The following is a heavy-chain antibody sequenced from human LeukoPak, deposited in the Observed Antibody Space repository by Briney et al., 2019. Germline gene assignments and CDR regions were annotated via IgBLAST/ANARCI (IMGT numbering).Heavy chain of an antibody. CDR1: GGSISNSNYY. D-gene: IGHD2-21*01. J-gene: IGHJ5*02. Sequence: SETLSLTCTGSGGSISNSNYYWGWIRQSPGKGLEWIGSIYYSGNTYYNPSLKGRVTTSVDTSENQFSLILSSVTAADTAVYYCARTILPRWWFDPWGQGTLVTASS. V-gene: IGHV4-39*01. CDR2: IYYSGNT. CDR3: ARTILPRWWFDP.